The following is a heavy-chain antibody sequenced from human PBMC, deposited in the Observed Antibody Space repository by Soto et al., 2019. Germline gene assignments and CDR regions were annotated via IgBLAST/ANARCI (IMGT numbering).Heavy chain of an antibody. CDR3: ARQRGYSYGLNYAPKYFDY. CDR2: IYPGDSDT. V-gene: IGHV5-51*01. D-gene: IGHD5-18*01. CDR1: GYSFTSYW. J-gene: IGHJ4*02. Sequence: PGESLKISCKGSGYSFTSYWIGWVRQMPGKGLGWMGIIYPGDSDTRYSPSFQGQVTISADKSISTAYLQWSSLKASDTAMYYCARQRGYSYGLNYAPKYFDYWGQGTLVTVSS.